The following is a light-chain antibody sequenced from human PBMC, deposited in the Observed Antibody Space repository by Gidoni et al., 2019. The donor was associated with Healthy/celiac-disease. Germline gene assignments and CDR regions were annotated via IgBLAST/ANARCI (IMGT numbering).Light chain of an antibody. Sequence: ETVLTQSPGTLSLSPGERATLSCRASQSVSSNYLAWYRQKPGQAPRLLIYAASNRASGIPDRFSGSGSGTDFTLTISRLEPEDFAVYYCQQYGNSPPLTFGGGTKVEIK. J-gene: IGKJ4*01. V-gene: IGKV3-20*01. CDR2: AAS. CDR1: QSVSSNY. CDR3: QQYGNSPPLT.